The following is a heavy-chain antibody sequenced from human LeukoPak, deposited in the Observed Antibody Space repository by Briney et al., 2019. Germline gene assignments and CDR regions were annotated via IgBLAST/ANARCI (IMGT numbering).Heavy chain of an antibody. CDR1: GYTFTGYY. CDR3: ARGPGGGYDWLGY. V-gene: IGHV1-2*02. CDR2: ISPNSGAT. Sequence: ASVKVSCKASGYTFTGYYMHWVRQAPGQGLEWMGWISPNSGATNYAQKFQGRVTMTRDTSISTAYMELSRLRSDDTAVYYCARGPGGGYDWLGYWGQGTLVTVSS. D-gene: IGHD5-12*01. J-gene: IGHJ4*02.